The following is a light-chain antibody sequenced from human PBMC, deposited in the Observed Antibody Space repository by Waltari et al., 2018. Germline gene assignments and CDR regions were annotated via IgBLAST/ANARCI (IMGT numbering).Light chain of an antibody. CDR2: KNS. CDR3: AAWDDGLSGPA. J-gene: IGLJ3*02. Sequence: QSVVTQPPSAPGTPGQRVTISCSGSRPNIGGNNFSWYQQFPGMAPKLLIYKNSQRPSGVPDRFSGSKSGTSASLAISGLRSEDEAQYYCAAWDDGLSGPAFGGGTKLTVL. V-gene: IGLV1-47*01. CDR1: RPNIGGNN.